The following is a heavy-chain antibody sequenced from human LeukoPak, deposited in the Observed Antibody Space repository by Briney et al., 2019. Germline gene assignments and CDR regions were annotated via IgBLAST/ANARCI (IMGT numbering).Heavy chain of an antibody. D-gene: IGHD3-10*01. J-gene: IGHJ4*02. V-gene: IGHV3-7*03. CDR2: IKQDGSEK. CDR3: ARGTDYYGSGSYYPQPYYFDY. Sequence: PGGSLRLSCAASGFTFSSYWMSWVRQAPGKGLEWVGNIKQDGSEKYYVDSVKGRFTISRDNAKNSLYLQMNSLRAEDTAVYYCARGTDYYGSGSYYPQPYYFDYWGQGTLVTVSS. CDR1: GFTFSSYW.